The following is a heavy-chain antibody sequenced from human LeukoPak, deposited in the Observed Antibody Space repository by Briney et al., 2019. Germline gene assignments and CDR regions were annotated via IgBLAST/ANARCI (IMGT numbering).Heavy chain of an antibody. CDR1: GFTFSSYA. CDR3: AKSSQVWDYASESYYISYFQH. J-gene: IGHJ1*01. D-gene: IGHD3-10*01. CDR2: ISGSGGST. V-gene: IGHV3-23*01. Sequence: GGSLRLPCAASGFTFSSYAMSWVRQAPGKGLEWVSAISGSGGSTYYADSVKGRFTISRDNSKNTLYLQMNSLRAEDTAVYYCAKSSQVWDYASESYYISYFQHSGQGTLVTVSS.